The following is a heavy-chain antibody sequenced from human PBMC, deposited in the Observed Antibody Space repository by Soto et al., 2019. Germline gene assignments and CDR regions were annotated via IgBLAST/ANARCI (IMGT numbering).Heavy chain of an antibody. V-gene: IGHV4-34*01. J-gene: IGHJ6*03. D-gene: IGHD3-3*01. CDR2: INHSGST. CDR3: ARGVSDFWSGYYYYMDV. Sequence: SETLSPTCAVYGGAFSGYYPSWVPPPPGKGLEWIGEINHSGSTNYNPSLKSRVTISVDTSKNQFSLKLSSVTAADTAVYYCARGVSDFWSGYYYYMDVWGKGTTVTVSS. CDR1: GGAFSGYY.